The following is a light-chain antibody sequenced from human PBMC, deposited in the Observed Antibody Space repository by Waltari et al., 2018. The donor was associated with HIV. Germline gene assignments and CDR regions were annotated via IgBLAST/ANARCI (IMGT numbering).Light chain of an antibody. CDR3: NARDTSGNHQV. CDR1: SLSSYY. V-gene: IGLV3-19*01. Sequence: SSELTQDPAVSVALGQTVRITCHGASLSSYYASWYQQKPGPAPVLVIYGKNTRPAGIPDRFSASSSGTTASLTISGAQAEDEADYYCNARDTSGNHQVFGGGTTLTVL. CDR2: GKN. J-gene: IGLJ2*01.